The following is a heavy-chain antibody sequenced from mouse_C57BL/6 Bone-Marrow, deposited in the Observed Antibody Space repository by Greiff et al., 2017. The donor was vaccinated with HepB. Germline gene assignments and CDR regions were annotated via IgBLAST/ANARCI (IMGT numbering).Heavy chain of an antibody. CDR2: IYPSDSET. CDR3: ARGILRRAY. V-gene: IGHV1-61*01. J-gene: IGHJ3*01. Sequence: VQLQQPGAELVRPGSSVKLSCKASGYTFTSYWMDWVKQRPGQGLEWIGNIYPSDSETHYNQKFKDKATLTVDKSSSTAYMQLSSLTSEDSAVYYCARGILRRAYWGQGTLVTVSA. CDR1: GYTFTSYW. D-gene: IGHD1-1*01.